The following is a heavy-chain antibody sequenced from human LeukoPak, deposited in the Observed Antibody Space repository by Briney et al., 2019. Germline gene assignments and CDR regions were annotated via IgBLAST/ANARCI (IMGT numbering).Heavy chain of an antibody. J-gene: IGHJ6*03. CDR1: GFTFSSYA. CDR3: AKDGIQLWFGRAYYMDV. Sequence: GGSLRLSCAASGFTFSSYAMSWVRQALGKGLEWVSAISGSGGSTYYADSVKGRFTISRDNSKNTLYLQMNSLRAEDTVVYYCAKDGIQLWFGRAYYMDVWGKGTTVTVSS. D-gene: IGHD5-18*01. V-gene: IGHV3-23*01. CDR2: ISGSGGST.